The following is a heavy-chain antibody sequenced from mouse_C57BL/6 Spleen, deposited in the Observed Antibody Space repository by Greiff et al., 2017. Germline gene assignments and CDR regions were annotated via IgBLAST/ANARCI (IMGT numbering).Heavy chain of an antibody. D-gene: IGHD2-3*01. CDR1: GFTFTDYY. CDR3: ARSNDGYYGGFDY. CDR2: IRTKANGYTT. Sequence: EVKLMESGGGLVQPGGSLSLSCAASGFTFTDYYMSWVRQPPGKALEWLGFIRTKANGYTTEYSASVKGRFTISRDNSQSILYLQMNALRAEDSATYYSARSNDGYYGGFDYRGQSTTLTVSS. V-gene: IGHV7-3*01. J-gene: IGHJ2*01.